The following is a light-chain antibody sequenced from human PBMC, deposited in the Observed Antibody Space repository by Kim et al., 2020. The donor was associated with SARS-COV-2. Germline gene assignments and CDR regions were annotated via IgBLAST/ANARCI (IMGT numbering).Light chain of an antibody. CDR1: QSVSDW. CDR2: DAS. J-gene: IGKJ2*01. Sequence: GDRVTITCRASQSVSDWLAWYQQKPGKAPNLLIYDASNLESGVPSGFSGRRSGTEFTLTITNLQPDDFATYYCQQYHTYSSTFGQGTKLEI. V-gene: IGKV1-5*01. CDR3: QQYHTYSST.